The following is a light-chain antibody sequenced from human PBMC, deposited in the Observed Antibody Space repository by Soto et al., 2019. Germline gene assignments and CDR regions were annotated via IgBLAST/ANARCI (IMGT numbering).Light chain of an antibody. CDR3: SSYAGFMV. CDR2: EVS. V-gene: IGLV2-8*01. J-gene: IGLJ1*01. CDR1: SSDVGGYNY. Sequence: QSVLTQPPSASGSPGQSVTISCTGTSSDVGGYNYVSWYQQHPGKAPKLMIYEVSKRPSGVPDRFSGSKSGNTASLTVSGLQAEDEADYYCSSYAGFMVFGTGTKLTVL.